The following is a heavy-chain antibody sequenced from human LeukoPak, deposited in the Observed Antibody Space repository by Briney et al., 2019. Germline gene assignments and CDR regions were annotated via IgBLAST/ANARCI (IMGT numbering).Heavy chain of an antibody. CDR1: GFTFSAYA. D-gene: IGHD3-3*01. CDR3: ARDSGVLEWGY. CDR2: ISSSSTTA. Sequence: GGSLRLSCAASGFTFSAYAMNWVRQAPGQGLQWVSYISSSSTTAHYTDSVKGRFTISRDNDKNSLDLQMDSLRAEDTAVYYCARDSGVLEWGYWGQGTLVTVSS. V-gene: IGHV3-48*01. J-gene: IGHJ4*02.